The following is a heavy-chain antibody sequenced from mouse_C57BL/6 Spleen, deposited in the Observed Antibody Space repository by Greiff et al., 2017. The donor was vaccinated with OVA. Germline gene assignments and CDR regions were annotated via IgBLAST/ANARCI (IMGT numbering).Heavy chain of an antibody. D-gene: IGHD2-5*01. Sequence: ESGPGLVKPSQSLSLTCSVTGYSITSGYYWNWIRQFPGNKLEWMGNISYAGSNNYNPTLQNRISITRDTSKNQCFLKLNSVTTEDTATYYCARAYYSNSLAYWGQGTLVTVSA. J-gene: IGHJ3*01. CDR2: ISYAGSN. CDR1: GYSITSGYY. V-gene: IGHV3-6*01. CDR3: ARAYYSNSLAY.